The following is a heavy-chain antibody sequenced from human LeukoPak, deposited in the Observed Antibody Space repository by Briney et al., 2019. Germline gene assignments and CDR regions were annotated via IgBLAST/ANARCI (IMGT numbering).Heavy chain of an antibody. CDR2: ISGDGSSI. V-gene: IGHV3-74*01. D-gene: IGHD3-16*01. J-gene: IGHJ6*02. CDR1: GFTFRNYY. CDR3: ARGGGLDV. Sequence: GGSLRLSCVASGFTFRNYYMHWVRQVPGKGLVWVSRISGDGSSIFYADSVKGRFTISRDNAKNSLYLQMSNLRAEDTAVYFCARGGGLDVWGQGATVTVSS.